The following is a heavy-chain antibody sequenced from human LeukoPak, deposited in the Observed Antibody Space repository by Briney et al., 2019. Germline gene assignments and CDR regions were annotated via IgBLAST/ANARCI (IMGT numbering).Heavy chain of an antibody. CDR1: GFTFSSYW. V-gene: IGHV3-7*01. J-gene: IGHJ4*02. D-gene: IGHD3-10*01. Sequence: GGSLRLSCEASGFTFSSYWMSWVRQAPGKGLEWVANIKQDGSEKYYVDSVKGRFTISRDNAKNSLYLQMNSLRAEDTAVYYCARSGSQHYDYWGQGTLVTVSS. CDR3: ARSGSQHYDY. CDR2: IKQDGSEK.